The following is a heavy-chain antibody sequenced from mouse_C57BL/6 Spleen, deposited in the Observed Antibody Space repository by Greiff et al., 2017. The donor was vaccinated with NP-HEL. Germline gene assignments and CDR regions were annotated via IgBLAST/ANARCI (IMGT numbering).Heavy chain of an antibody. Sequence: QVHVKQSGAELVKPGASVKLSCKASGYTFTEYTIHWVKQRSGQGLEWIGWFYPGSGSIKYNEKFKDKATLTADKSSSTVYMELSRLTSEDSAVYFCARHEDEDGVYDYDGGLDYWGQGTTLTVSS. CDR3: ARHEDEDGVYDYDGGLDY. CDR2: FYPGSGSI. J-gene: IGHJ2*01. CDR1: GYTFTEYT. D-gene: IGHD2-4*01. V-gene: IGHV1-62-2*01.